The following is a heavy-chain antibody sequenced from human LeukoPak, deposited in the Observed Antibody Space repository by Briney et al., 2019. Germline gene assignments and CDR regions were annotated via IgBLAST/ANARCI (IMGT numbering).Heavy chain of an antibody. Sequence: ASVKVSCKASGYSFITYGISWVRQAPGQGLEWMGWISAYNGNTNYAQKLQGRVTMTTDTSTSTAYMELRSLRSDDTAVYYCARDMIAVRPNWFDPWGKGTLVTVSS. CDR2: ISAYNGNT. V-gene: IGHV1-18*01. D-gene: IGHD6-6*01. CDR3: ARDMIAVRPNWFDP. J-gene: IGHJ5*02. CDR1: GYSFITYG.